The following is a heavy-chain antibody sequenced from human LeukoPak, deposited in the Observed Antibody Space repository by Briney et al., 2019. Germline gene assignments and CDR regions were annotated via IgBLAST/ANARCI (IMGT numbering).Heavy chain of an antibody. CDR3: ARGGIVGAAPFNY. V-gene: IGHV4-59*08. CDR2: IYYSGST. J-gene: IGHJ4*02. CDR1: GGSISSYY. Sequence: SETLSLTCTVSGGSISSYYWSWIRQPPGKGLEWIGYIYYSGSTNYNPSLKSRVTISVDTSKNQFSLKLISVTAADTAVYYCARGGIVGAAPFNYWGQGTLVTVSS. D-gene: IGHD1-26*01.